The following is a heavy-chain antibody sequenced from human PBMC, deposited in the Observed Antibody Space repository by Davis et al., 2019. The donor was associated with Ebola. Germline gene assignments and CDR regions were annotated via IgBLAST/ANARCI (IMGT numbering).Heavy chain of an antibody. CDR2: ISYDGNKE. CDR3: ARDGYDTYGYFSA. CDR1: GFTFNSYA. V-gene: IGHV3-30*04. J-gene: IGHJ4*02. Sequence: GESLKISCAASGFTFNSYAIHWVRQAPGKALEWVAFISYDGNKESFADSVKGRFTISRDDAKKTVSLQMNGLRPEDTAVYYCARDGYDTYGYFSAWGQGTLVTVSS. D-gene: IGHD3-22*01.